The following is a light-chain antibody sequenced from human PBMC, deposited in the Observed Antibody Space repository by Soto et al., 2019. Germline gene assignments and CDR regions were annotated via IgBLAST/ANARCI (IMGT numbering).Light chain of an antibody. CDR2: DVS. V-gene: IGLV2-14*01. J-gene: IGLJ1*01. Sequence: QSALTQPASVSGSPGQSITISCTGTSSDVGGYNYVSWYQQYPGKAPKLMINDVSNRPSGVSHRFSGSKSGNTASQTISGLQAEDEADYYCSSYTSSRSYVFGTGTKLTVL. CDR1: SSDVGGYNY. CDR3: SSYTSSRSYV.